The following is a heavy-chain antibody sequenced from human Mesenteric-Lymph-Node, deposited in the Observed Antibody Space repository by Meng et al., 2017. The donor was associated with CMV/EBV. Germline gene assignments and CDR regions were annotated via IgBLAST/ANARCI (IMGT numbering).Heavy chain of an antibody. J-gene: IGHJ5*02. V-gene: IGHV3-23*01. D-gene: IGHD2/OR15-2a*01. CDR2: ISGSGRST. CDR3: AKDRHADSTTFYDA. CDR1: GFTSSSYA. Sequence: GESLKISCAASGFTSSSYAMSWVRQAPGNGLEWVSGISGSGRSTYYADSVKGRFTISRDDSKNTLYLEMHSLTAEDTAVYYCAKDRHADSTTFYDAWGQGTLVTVSS.